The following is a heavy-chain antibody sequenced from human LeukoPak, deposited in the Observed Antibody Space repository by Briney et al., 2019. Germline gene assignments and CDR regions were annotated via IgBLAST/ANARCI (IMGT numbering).Heavy chain of an antibody. D-gene: IGHD2-2*01. V-gene: IGHV3-48*01. CDR3: ARDHAYAFDI. CDR1: GLTFSNYA. J-gene: IGHJ3*02. Sequence: PGGSLRLSCAASGLTFSNYAMNWVRQAPGKGLEWISYIGSAIYYADSVKGRFTISRDNAKNSLYLQMNSLRAEDTAVYYCARDHAYAFDIWGQGTLVTVSS. CDR2: IGSAI.